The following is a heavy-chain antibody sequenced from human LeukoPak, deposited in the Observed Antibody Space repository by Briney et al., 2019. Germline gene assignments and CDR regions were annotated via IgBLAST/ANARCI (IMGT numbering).Heavy chain of an antibody. CDR1: GGSISSYY. Sequence: SETLSLTCTVSGGSISSYYWNWLRQSPGKGLEWIGYVFYSGVTKYNPSLKGRATISINTSRNQLSLNLSPMTAADTAIYYCATFRGSPRRGPLDSWGQGTLVSVSS. CDR2: VFYSGVT. V-gene: IGHV4-59*03. CDR3: ATFRGSPRRGPLDS. D-gene: IGHD5-12*01. J-gene: IGHJ4*02.